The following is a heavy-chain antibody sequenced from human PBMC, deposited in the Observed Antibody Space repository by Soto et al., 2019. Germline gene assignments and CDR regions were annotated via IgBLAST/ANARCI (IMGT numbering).Heavy chain of an antibody. J-gene: IGHJ4*02. CDR1: AFAFSTYA. CDR2: INHVGDSS. Sequence: EVQLLDSGGGLVQPGGSLRLSCAASAFAFSTYAMTWVRQSPGKGLEWVSTINHVGDSSYYTDSVKGRFTISRDNSKNTLYLQMNSLRAEDTAVYYCAKSSDGYPYYFDYWGQGALVTVSS. CDR3: AKSSDGYPYYFDY. V-gene: IGHV3-23*01. D-gene: IGHD3-16*01.